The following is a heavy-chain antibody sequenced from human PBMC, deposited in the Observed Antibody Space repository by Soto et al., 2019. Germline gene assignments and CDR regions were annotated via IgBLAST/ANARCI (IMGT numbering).Heavy chain of an antibody. Sequence: PGESLKISCKGSGFTFGGSAMHWVRQASGKGLEWVGHIRSKTNSYATAYAESVKGRFTISRDDSMNTAYLQMNSLKTEDTAVYFCTRQTDAVQWLVVPTDYNFDYWGQGTLVTVSS. D-gene: IGHD6-19*01. V-gene: IGHV3-73*01. CDR2: IRSKTNSYAT. CDR3: TRQTDAVQWLVVPTDYNFDY. CDR1: GFTFGGSA. J-gene: IGHJ4*02.